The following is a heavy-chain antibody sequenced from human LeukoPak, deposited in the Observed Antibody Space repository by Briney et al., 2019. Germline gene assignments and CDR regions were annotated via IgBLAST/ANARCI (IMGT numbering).Heavy chain of an antibody. Sequence: PSETLSLTCTVSGGSISSGDYYWSWIRQPPGKGLEWIGYIYYSGSTYCNPSLKSRVTISVDTSKNQFSLKLSSVTAADTAVYYCARAVSRQMITVSSAFDIWGQRTTVTVSS. CDR3: ARAVSRQMITVSSAFDI. J-gene: IGHJ3*02. CDR2: IYYSGST. V-gene: IGHV4-30-4*01. CDR1: GGSISSGDYY. D-gene: IGHD3-16*01.